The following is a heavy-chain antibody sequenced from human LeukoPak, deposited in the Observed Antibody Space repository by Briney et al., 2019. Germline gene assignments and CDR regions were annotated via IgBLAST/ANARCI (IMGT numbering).Heavy chain of an antibody. CDR2: LSGSGGDT. J-gene: IGHJ4*02. Sequence: GGSLRLPCATSGFTFNSYAMSWVRQAPGKGLEWVSGLSGSGGDTDYADSVKGRFTISRDNSRNTLYLQMNSLRSEDSAVYYCAKDAIATVTYFDYWGQGSLVTVSS. CDR3: AKDAIATVTYFDY. CDR1: GFTFNSYA. D-gene: IGHD4-17*01. V-gene: IGHV3-23*01.